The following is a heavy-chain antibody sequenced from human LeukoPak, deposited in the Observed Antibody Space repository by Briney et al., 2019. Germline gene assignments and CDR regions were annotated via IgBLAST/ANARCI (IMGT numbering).Heavy chain of an antibody. CDR2: ISDSGSTT. Sequence: GGSLRLSCAASGFTFSSYAMSWVRQAPGKGLEWVSAISDSGSTTYYAVSVKGRFTISRDNSKNTLYLQMNSLSAEDTAVYYCAKEVRIAVASAPFDYWGQGTLVTVSS. D-gene: IGHD6-19*01. CDR1: GFTFSSYA. CDR3: AKEVRIAVASAPFDY. J-gene: IGHJ4*02. V-gene: IGHV3-23*01.